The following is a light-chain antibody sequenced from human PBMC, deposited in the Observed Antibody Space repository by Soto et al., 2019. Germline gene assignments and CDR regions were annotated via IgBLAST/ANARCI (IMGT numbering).Light chain of an antibody. V-gene: IGKV1-5*01. J-gene: IGKJ2*01. CDR3: QQYYSYWRT. Sequence: DIPMTQSPSTLSASVGNRIAITCRASQSINTSLAWYQQKPGKAPNLLIYDASTLEGGVPSRFSGSGSGTEFTLTISSLQPDDLATYYCQQYYSYWRTFGQGTKLEIK. CDR1: QSINTS. CDR2: DAS.